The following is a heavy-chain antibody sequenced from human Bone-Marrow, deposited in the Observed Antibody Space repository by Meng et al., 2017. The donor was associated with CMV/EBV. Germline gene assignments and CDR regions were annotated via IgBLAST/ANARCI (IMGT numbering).Heavy chain of an antibody. Sequence: SETLSLTCAVYGGSFSGYYCSWIRQPPGKGLEWIGEINHSGSTNYNPSLKSRVTISVDTSKTQFFLKLSSVTAADTAVYYCARASSYCSSTSCYWYYYGMDVWGQGTTVTVSS. D-gene: IGHD2-2*01. CDR2: INHSGST. V-gene: IGHV4-34*01. CDR3: ARASSYCSSTSCYWYYYGMDV. CDR1: GGSFSGYY. J-gene: IGHJ6*02.